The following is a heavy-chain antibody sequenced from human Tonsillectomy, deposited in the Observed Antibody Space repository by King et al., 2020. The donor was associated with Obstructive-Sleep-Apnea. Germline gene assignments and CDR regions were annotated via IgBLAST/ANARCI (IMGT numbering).Heavy chain of an antibody. CDR3: ARGGAAALDY. J-gene: IGHJ4*02. CDR2: INGNTGHP. Sequence: AQLVQSGSELKKPGASVKVSCKASGYTFTNFAMNWVRQAPGQGLDGMGWINGNTGHPTYAQAFTGRFVFSLDTSVSTAYLQISSLKAEDTAVYYCARGGAAALDYWGQGTVVIVSS. CDR1: GYTFTNFA. D-gene: IGHD6-13*01. V-gene: IGHV7-4-1*02.